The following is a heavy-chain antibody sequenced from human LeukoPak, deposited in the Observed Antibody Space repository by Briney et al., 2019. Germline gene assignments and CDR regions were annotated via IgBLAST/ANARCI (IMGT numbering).Heavy chain of an antibody. CDR1: GYTFTSYY. J-gene: IGHJ4*02. Sequence: ASVKVSCKASGYTFTSYYMHWVRQAPGQGLEWMGIINPSGGSTSYAQKFQGRVTMTRDTSMSTVYMELSSLRSEDTPVYYCASGSYSGYYFDYWGQGTLVTVSS. CDR3: ASGSYSGYYFDY. V-gene: IGHV1-46*01. D-gene: IGHD1-26*01. CDR2: INPSGGST.